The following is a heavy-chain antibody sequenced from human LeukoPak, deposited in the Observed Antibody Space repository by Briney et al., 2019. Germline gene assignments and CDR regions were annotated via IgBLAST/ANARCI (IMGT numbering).Heavy chain of an antibody. J-gene: IGHJ6*02. CDR2: IYTSGST. Sequence: SETLSLTCTVSGGSISSYYWSWIRQPAGKGLEWIGRIYTSGSTNYNPSLKSRVTMSVDTSKNQFSLKLSSVTAADTAVYYCARDMMGSTIILTSYYSGMDVWGQGTTVTVSS. V-gene: IGHV4-4*07. CDR1: GGSISSYY. CDR3: ARDMMGSTIILTSYYSGMDV. D-gene: IGHD5/OR15-5a*01.